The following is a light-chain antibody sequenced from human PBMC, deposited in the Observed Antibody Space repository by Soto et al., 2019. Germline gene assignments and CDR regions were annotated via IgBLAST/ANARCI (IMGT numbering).Light chain of an antibody. CDR2: EVY. Sequence: QSVLTQPPSASGSPGQSVTISCTGTSDDVGGYNYVSWFQQLPGKAPKLMIYEVYKRPTGVPARFSGSKSGNTASLTVSGLQAGDEAIYYCSSYVTSNVVVFGGGTKVTVL. CDR1: SDDVGGYNY. V-gene: IGLV2-8*01. J-gene: IGLJ2*01. CDR3: SSYVTSNVVV.